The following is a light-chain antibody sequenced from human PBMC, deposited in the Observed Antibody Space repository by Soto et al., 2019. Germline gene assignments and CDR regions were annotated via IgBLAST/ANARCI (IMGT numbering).Light chain of an antibody. Sequence: QSALTQPRSVSGSPGQSVTISCTATSSDVGGYNFVSWYQHHPGKAPKLLIYDVFKRPSGVPDRFSGSKSGYTASLTISGLQAEDESEYYCCSYAGTYTHYVVGTGTKVTVL. V-gene: IGLV2-11*01. CDR1: SSDVGGYNF. CDR3: CSYAGTYTHYV. J-gene: IGLJ1*01. CDR2: DVF.